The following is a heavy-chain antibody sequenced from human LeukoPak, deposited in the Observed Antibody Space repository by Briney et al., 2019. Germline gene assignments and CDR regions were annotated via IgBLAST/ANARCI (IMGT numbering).Heavy chain of an antibody. CDR2: FDPEDGET. CDR1: GYTLTELS. Sequence: ASVKVSCKVSGYTLTELSMHWVRQAPGKGLEWMGGFDPEDGETIYAQKFQGRVTMTEDTSTDTAYMELSSLRSEDTAVYYCATSVVVVAATAGGDAFDIWGQGTMVTVSS. CDR3: ATSVVVVAATAGGDAFDI. D-gene: IGHD2-15*01. V-gene: IGHV1-24*01. J-gene: IGHJ3*02.